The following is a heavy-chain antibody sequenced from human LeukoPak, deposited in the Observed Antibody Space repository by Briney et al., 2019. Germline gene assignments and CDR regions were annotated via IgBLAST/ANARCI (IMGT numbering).Heavy chain of an antibody. CDR2: IYYSGST. Sequence: SETLSLTCTVSGGSISSGGYYWSWIRQHPGKGLEWIGYIYYSGSTYYNPSLKSRVTISVDTSKDQFSLKLSSVTAADTAVYYCAREYYYDSSGLDYWGQGTLVTVSS. CDR1: GGSISSGGYY. J-gene: IGHJ4*02. V-gene: IGHV4-31*03. CDR3: AREYYYDSSGLDY. D-gene: IGHD3-22*01.